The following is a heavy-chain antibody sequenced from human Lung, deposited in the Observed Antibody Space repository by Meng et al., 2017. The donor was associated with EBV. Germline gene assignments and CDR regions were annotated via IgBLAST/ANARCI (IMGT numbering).Heavy chain of an antibody. CDR1: GDSVSSNTAA. D-gene: IGHD5/OR15-5a*01. CDR3: ARVCEVCLDY. CDR2: TYYRSKWYT. J-gene: IGHJ4*02. V-gene: IGHV6-1*01. Sequence: HVQLHQSGPGLVKPSQTLSLTCAISGDSVSSNTAAWNWIRQSPSRGLEWLGRTYYRSKWYTDYAVSVKSRIAINPDTSKNQFSLKLSSVTAADTAVYYCARVCEVCLDYWGQGTLVTVSS.